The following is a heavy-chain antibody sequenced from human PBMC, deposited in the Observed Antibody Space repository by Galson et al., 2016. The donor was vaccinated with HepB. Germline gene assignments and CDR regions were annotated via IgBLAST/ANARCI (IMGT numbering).Heavy chain of an antibody. CDR3: ARDVQYRFDS. J-gene: IGHJ4*02. V-gene: IGHV1-18*01. Sequence: SVKVSCKASGYTFTTSGISWVRQAPGQGLEWIGWISTYSGNTKYAQKFQGGLTLTTDSSTTTAYMELRSLRFDDTALYYCARDVQYRFDSWGQGTLVTVSS. CDR2: ISTYSGNT. CDR1: GYTFTTSG. D-gene: IGHD2/OR15-2a*01.